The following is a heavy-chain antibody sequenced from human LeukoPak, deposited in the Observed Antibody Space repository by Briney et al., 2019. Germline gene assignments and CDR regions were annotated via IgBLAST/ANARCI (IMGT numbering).Heavy chain of an antibody. V-gene: IGHV3-48*01. CDR1: GFSFSSYS. Sequence: PGGSLRLSCAASGFSFSSYSMNWARQAPGKGLEWVSYITGSSSAMHYADSVKGRFTISRDNVKNSLYLQMNSLRAEDTAVYYCARKSGSSGYPFDYWGQGTLVTVST. CDR3: ARKSGSSGYPFDY. D-gene: IGHD3-22*01. J-gene: IGHJ4*02. CDR2: ITGSSSAM.